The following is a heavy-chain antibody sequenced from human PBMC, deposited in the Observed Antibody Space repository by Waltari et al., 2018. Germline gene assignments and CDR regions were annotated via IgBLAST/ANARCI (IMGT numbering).Heavy chain of an antibody. CDR3: VRDEALNGYPRY. CDR2: TFVSGTT. V-gene: IGHV4-4*07. J-gene: IGHJ4*02. Sequence: QVQLQESGPALVKPSETLSLTCTVSGGSISSYYWSWIRQPAGKGLEWIGRTFVSGTTNYNSSLKSRVTMSVDTSRNRVSLKLTSVTAADTAVYYCVRDEALNGYPRYWGQGTLVTVSS. D-gene: IGHD6-13*01. CDR1: GGSISSYY.